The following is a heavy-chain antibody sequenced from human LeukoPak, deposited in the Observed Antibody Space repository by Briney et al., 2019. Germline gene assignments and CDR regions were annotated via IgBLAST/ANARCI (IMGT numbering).Heavy chain of an antibody. J-gene: IGHJ4*02. CDR3: AKRAAAAIYYFDY. D-gene: IGHD6-13*01. Sequence: GGPLRLSCAASGFTFSSYGMHWVRQAPGKGLEWVAFIRYDGSNKYYADSVKGRFTISRDNSKNTLYLQMNSLRAEDTAVYYCAKRAAAAIYYFDYWGQGTLVTVSS. V-gene: IGHV3-30*02. CDR2: IRYDGSNK. CDR1: GFTFSSYG.